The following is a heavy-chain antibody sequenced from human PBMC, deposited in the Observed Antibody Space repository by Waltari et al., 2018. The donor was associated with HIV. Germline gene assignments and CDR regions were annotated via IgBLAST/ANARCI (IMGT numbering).Heavy chain of an antibody. CDR1: GFTFSYYW. D-gene: IGHD4-17*01. CDR2: INQDGREM. CDR3: VRGGTTVITHCDT. Sequence: EVQLVESGGDLVQPGQSLRLSCTASGFTFSYYWMTRVRRAPGKGLGWVANINQDGREMSYVDSVKGRFNISRDNARNSVFLQMDSRRVEHTAVDYCVRGGTTVITHCDTWGQGTLVTVSS. V-gene: IGHV3-7*01. J-gene: IGHJ5*02.